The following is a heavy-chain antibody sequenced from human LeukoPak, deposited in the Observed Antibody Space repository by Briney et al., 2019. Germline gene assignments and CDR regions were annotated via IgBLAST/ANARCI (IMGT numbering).Heavy chain of an antibody. D-gene: IGHD2-2*01. CDR2: ISAYNGNT. J-gene: IGHJ6*03. Sequence: GASVKVSCKASGYTFTSYGISWVRQAPGQGLEWMGWISAYNGNTNYAQKLQGRVTMTTDTSTSTAYMELRSLRSDDTAVYYCARDFGIVVVPAAPDGEYYYYYMDVWGKGTTITVSS. CDR1: GYTFTSYG. CDR3: ARDFGIVVVPAAPDGEYYYYYMDV. V-gene: IGHV1-18*01.